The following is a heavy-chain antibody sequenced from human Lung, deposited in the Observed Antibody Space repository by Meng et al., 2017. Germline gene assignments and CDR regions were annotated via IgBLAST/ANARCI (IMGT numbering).Heavy chain of an antibody. CDR2: ISYDGSNQ. CDR1: GFTFSRNA. D-gene: IGHD4-17*01. J-gene: IGHJ4*02. Sequence: QVQVVESGGGLVQPGRSLRLSCAASGFTFSRNAMHWVRQAPGKGLEWVAAISYDGSNQHYADSVKGRFTISRDNSENTLYLQMNSLRAEDTAVYYCARNNYGDYYFDYWGQGTLVTVSS. V-gene: IGHV3-30*01. CDR3: ARNNYGDYYFDY.